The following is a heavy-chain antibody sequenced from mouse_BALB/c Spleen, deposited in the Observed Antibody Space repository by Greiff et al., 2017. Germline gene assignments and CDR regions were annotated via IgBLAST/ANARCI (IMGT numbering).Heavy chain of an antibody. CDR1: GYTFTSYW. Sequence: VQLQQSGTVLARPGASVKMSCKASGYTFTSYWMHWVKQRPGQGLEWIGAIYPGNSDTSYNQKFKGKAKLTAVTSTSTAYMELSSLTNEDSAVYYCARGIYDYYAMDYWGQGTSVTVSS. J-gene: IGHJ4*01. D-gene: IGHD2-3*01. CDR3: ARGIYDYYAMDY. V-gene: IGHV1-5*01. CDR2: IYPGNSDT.